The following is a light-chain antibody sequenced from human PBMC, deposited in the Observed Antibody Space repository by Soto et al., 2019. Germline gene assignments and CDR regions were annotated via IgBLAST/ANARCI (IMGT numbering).Light chain of an antibody. Sequence: QSALTQPASVSGSPGQSVTISCTGPSSDVGGYNYVSWYQQHPGKAPKLMIYDVSNRPSGVSNRFSGSKSSTTASLTISGHQDEDEADYYCSSYTSSSVVFGGGTKLTVL. CDR3: SSYTSSSVV. CDR1: SSDVGGYNY. V-gene: IGLV2-14*01. J-gene: IGLJ2*01. CDR2: DVS.